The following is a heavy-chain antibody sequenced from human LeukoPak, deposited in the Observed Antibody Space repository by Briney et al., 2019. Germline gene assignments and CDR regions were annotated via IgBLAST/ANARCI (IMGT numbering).Heavy chain of an antibody. Sequence: GRSLRLSCAASGFTFSSYGMHWVRQAPGKGLEWVAVIWYDGSKKYYADSVKGRFTISRDNSKNTLYLQMNSLRAEDTAVYYCASGPYGSGSYYVYWGQGTLVTVSS. D-gene: IGHD3-10*01. J-gene: IGHJ4*02. V-gene: IGHV3-33*01. CDR2: IWYDGSKK. CDR1: GFTFSSYG. CDR3: ASGPYGSGSYYVY.